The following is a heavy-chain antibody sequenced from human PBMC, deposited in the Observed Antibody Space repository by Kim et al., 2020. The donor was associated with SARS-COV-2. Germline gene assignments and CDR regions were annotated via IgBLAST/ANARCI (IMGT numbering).Heavy chain of an antibody. CDR1: GFTFSTFA. Sequence: GGSLRLSCAASGFTFSTFAMTWVRQAPGKGLEWVSSINKRGGSTFYADSVKGRFTISRDNSKNTAYLQMNSLRAEDTAVYYCVRGAYAVDDWGQGTLVTVSS. V-gene: IGHV3-23*01. CDR3: VRGAYAVDD. D-gene: IGHD3-16*01. CDR2: INKRGGST. J-gene: IGHJ4*01.